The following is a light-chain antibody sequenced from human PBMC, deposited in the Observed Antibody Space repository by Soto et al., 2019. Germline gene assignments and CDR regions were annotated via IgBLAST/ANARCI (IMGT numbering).Light chain of an antibody. CDR1: QSVSGY. Sequence: DIPVTQAPNYLFISLFDRVTITYRASQSVSGYLNWYQQKPGKAPKLLIYKASTLDRGVPSRFSGSGSGTEFTLTISSLQPDDFATYYCQQDDSTPWRFGQGTKAEIK. CDR2: KAS. J-gene: IGKJ1*01. CDR3: QQDDSTPWR. V-gene: IGKV1-5*03.